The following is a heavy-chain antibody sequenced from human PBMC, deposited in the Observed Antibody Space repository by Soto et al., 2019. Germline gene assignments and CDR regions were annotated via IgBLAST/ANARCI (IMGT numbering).Heavy chain of an antibody. CDR1: GGSISSGGYY. CDR3: ARGQNRVAIRPPQKPDAFDI. V-gene: IGHV4-31*03. J-gene: IGHJ3*02. D-gene: IGHD5-12*01. Sequence: SETLSLTCTVSGGSISSGGYYWSWIRQHPGKGLEWIGYIYYSGSTYYNPSLKSRVTISVDTSKNQFSLKLSSVTAADTAVYYCARGQNRVAIRPPQKPDAFDIWGQGTMVTVSS. CDR2: IYYSGST.